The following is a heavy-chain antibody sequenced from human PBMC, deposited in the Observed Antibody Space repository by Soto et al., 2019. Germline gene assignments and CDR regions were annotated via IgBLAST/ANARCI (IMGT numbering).Heavy chain of an antibody. D-gene: IGHD3-10*01. CDR3: ARGGFDYGPGRMDV. Sequence: EVHLVESGGGLLQPGGSLTLSCTASGFTFRNYWMHWVRQAPGKGLVWVSRTKSDGSGTSYTDSVKGRFTISRDNAYNTLYLQMSNLRAEDTAVYYCARGGFDYGPGRMDVWGKGTTVSVSS. J-gene: IGHJ6*04. CDR2: TKSDGSGT. CDR1: GFTFRNYW. V-gene: IGHV3-74*01.